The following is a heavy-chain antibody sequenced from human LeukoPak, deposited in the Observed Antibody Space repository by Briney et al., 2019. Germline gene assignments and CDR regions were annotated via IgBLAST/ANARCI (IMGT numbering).Heavy chain of an antibody. V-gene: IGHV4-59*08. D-gene: IGHD3-10*01. CDR3: ARHEFDSGSLPYFDY. CDR2: IYYSGSP. CDR1: GGSIRGYY. J-gene: IGHJ4*02. Sequence: KPSETLSLTCTVSGGSIRGYYWSWIRQPPGKGLEWIGYIYYSGSPNYNPSLKSRVTISVDTSKNQFSLKLSAVTAADTAVYYCARHEFDSGSLPYFDYWGQGILVTVSS.